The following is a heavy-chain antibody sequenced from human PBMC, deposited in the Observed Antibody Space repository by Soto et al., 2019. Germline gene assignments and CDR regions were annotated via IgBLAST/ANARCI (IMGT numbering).Heavy chain of an antibody. CDR3: ARETNPYTTSSHAFDI. CDR1: GFIFSSYS. Sequence: ESGGGLVKPGGSLRLSCAASGFIFSSYSMNWVRQAPGKGLEWISSVSSTGSFIDYTDSLKGRFTISRDNAKSSLSLQRNSLRAEDTALYYCARETNPYTTSSHAFDICGQGTMVTVSS. D-gene: IGHD6-6*01. CDR2: VSSTGSFI. J-gene: IGHJ3*02. V-gene: IGHV3-21*01.